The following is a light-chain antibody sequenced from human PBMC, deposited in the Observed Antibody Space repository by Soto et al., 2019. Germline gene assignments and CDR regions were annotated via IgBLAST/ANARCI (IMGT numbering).Light chain of an antibody. V-gene: IGLV1-44*01. Sequence: QSVLTQPPLASGTPGQRVTISCSGSSSNTGSNTVNWYQQLPGTAPKLLIYSNNQRPSGVPDRFSGSKSGTSASLAISGLQSEDEADYYCAAWDDSLNGLVFGGGTKVTVL. CDR3: AAWDDSLNGLV. CDR2: SNN. J-gene: IGLJ2*01. CDR1: SSNTGSNT.